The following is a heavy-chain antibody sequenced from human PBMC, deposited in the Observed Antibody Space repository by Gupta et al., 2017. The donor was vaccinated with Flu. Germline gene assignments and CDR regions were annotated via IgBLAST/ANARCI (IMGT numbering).Heavy chain of an antibody. CDR3: ARDQGGGQQLVDYYYYYGMDV. Sequence: EVQLVESGGGLVQPGGSLRLSCAASGFTFSSYSMNWVRQAPGKGLEWVSYSSSSSSTIYYADSVKGRFTISRDNAKNSLYLQMNSLRDEDTAVYYCARDQGGGQQLVDYYYYYGMDVWGQGTTVTVSS. V-gene: IGHV3-48*02. D-gene: IGHD6-13*01. J-gene: IGHJ6*02. CDR1: GFTFSSYS. CDR2: SSSSSSTI.